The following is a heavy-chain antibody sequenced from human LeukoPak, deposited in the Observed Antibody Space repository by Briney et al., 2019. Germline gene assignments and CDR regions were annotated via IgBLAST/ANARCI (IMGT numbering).Heavy chain of an antibody. D-gene: IGHD3-10*01. Sequence: SQSLSLTCAISGDSASSNTAGWSWIRQSPSRGLEWLGRTYFRSKRYTDHAVSVKSRITINRHTAKNQFSLQLNSVTPEDTALYYCARGGLVRRTINSLIAFDVWGQGIMVTVSS. CDR2: TYFRSKRYT. J-gene: IGHJ3*01. V-gene: IGHV6-1*01. CDR1: GDSASSNTAG. CDR3: ARGGLVRRTINSLIAFDV.